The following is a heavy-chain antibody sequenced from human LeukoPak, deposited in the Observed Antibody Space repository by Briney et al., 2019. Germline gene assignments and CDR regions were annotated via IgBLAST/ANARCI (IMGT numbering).Heavy chain of an antibody. CDR2: INPNSGGT. D-gene: IGHD4-17*01. CDR3: AREGIDYGDYPFDY. Sequence: GASVKVSCKXSGYTFTGYYMHWVRQAPGQGLERMGWINPNSGGTNYAQKFQGRVTMTRDTSISTAYMELSRLRSDDTAVYYCAREGIDYGDYPFDYWGQGTLVTVSS. V-gene: IGHV1-2*02. J-gene: IGHJ4*02. CDR1: GYTFTGYY.